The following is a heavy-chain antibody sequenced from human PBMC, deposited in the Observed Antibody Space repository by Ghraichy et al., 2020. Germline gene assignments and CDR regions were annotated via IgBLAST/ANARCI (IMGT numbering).Heavy chain of an antibody. J-gene: IGHJ4*02. D-gene: IGHD3-10*01. CDR1: GDSISSGANS. V-gene: IGHV4-30-4*07. Sequence: SQTLSLTCAVSGDSISSGANSWSWLRQPPGKGLEWIGYIYYSGSTYYSPSLKSRVTISLDTSTNQFFLHVNSVTAADTAVYFCARRPPFGELIYYLDRWGQGTLVTVSS. CDR3: ARRPPFGELIYYLDR. CDR2: IYYSGST.